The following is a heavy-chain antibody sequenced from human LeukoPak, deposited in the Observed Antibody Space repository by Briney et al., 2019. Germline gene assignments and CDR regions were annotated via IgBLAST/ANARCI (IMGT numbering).Heavy chain of an antibody. CDR2: INHSGST. Sequence: PSETLSLTCTVSGGSIISNSYYWGWIRQPPGKGLEWIGEINHSGSTNYNPSLKSRVTISVDTSKNQFSLKLSSVTAADTAVYYCARHVIGIVVVPAAIDYWGQGTLVTVSS. CDR1: GGSIISNSYY. J-gene: IGHJ4*02. D-gene: IGHD2-2*01. CDR3: ARHVIGIVVVPAAIDY. V-gene: IGHV4-39*01.